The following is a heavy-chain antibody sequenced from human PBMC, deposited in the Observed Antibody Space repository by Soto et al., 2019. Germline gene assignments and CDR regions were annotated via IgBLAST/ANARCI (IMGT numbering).Heavy chain of an antibody. CDR1: GGSISSYY. CDR2: IYYSGST. V-gene: IGHV4-59*01. J-gene: IGHJ5*02. CDR3: ARDLEYQLRHRGFDP. D-gene: IGHD2-2*01. Sequence: SETLSLTCTVSGGSISSYYWSWIRQPPGKGLEWIGYIYYSGSTNYNPPLKSRVTISVDTSKNQFSLKLSSVTAADTAVYYCARDLEYQLRHRGFDPWGQGTLVTSPQ.